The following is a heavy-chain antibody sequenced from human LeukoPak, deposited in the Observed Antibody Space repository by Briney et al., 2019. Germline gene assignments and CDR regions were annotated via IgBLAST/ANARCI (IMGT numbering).Heavy chain of an antibody. D-gene: IGHD5-18*01. J-gene: IGHJ4*02. CDR1: GFTFSNYG. CDR3: MRDVGHSALAN. V-gene: IGHV3-33*01. Sequence: GGSLRLSCAASGFTFSNYGMHWVRQAPGKGLEWVAVIWHDGTNKYYADSVKGRFTISRGNSKNTLYLQMNSLRAEDTAVYYCMRDVGHSALANWGQGVLVTVSS. CDR2: IWHDGTNK.